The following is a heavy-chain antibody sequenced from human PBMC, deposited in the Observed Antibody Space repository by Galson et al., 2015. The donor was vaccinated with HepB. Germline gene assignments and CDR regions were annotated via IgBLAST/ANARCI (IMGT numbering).Heavy chain of an antibody. CDR2: TFYRSKWND. D-gene: IGHD2-2*01. V-gene: IGHV6-1*01. CDR3: ARMPYYYYGMDV. J-gene: IGHJ6*02. Sequence: CAISEDSVSSNSAAWNWIRQSPSRGLEWLGRTFYRSKWNDDYAVSVKSRITINPDTSKNQFSLQLSSVTPEDTAVYYCARMPYYYYGMDVWGQGTTVTVSS. CDR1: EDSVSSNSAA.